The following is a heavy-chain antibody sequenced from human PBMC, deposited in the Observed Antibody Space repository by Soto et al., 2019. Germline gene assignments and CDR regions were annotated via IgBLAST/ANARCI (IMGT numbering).Heavy chain of an antibody. D-gene: IGHD2-15*01. CDR2: IYATGSP. CDR1: GDSIGSNF. J-gene: IGHJ5*02. CDR3: ARRVCSALRCYPGWDNWFDP. V-gene: IGHV4-59*08. Sequence: PSETLSLTCTVSGDSIGSNFWYWIRQPPGKGLEWIGYIYATGSPHYSPSLQSRVTMSMDTSKNQFSLKLTSVTAADTAVYYCARRVCSALRCYPGWDNWFDPWGQGILVTVSS.